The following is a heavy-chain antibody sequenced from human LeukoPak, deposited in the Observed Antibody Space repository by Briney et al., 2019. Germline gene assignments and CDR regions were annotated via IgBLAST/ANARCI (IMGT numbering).Heavy chain of an antibody. D-gene: IGHD1-26*01. CDR2: IRTKTDGGTA. J-gene: IGHJ6*02. Sequence: GGSLRLSCAASGFTFSSYAMHWVRQAPGKGLEWIGRIRTKTDGGTADYAAPVQGRVTISRDDSKTTLYLEMSNLKIEDTAVYCCTARNLKVAYCTYYCGMDVWGQGTTVTVSS. CDR1: GFTFSSYA. CDR3: TARNLKVAYCTYYCGMDV. V-gene: IGHV3-15*07.